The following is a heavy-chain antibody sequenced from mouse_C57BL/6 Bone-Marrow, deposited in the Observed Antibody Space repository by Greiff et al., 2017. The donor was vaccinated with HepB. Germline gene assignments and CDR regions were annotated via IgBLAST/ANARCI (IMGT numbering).Heavy chain of an antibody. V-gene: IGHV1-52*01. CDR1: GYTFTSYW. J-gene: IGHJ4*01. CDR2: IDPSDSET. D-gene: IGHD1-1*01. Sequence: VQLQQPGAELVRPGSSVKLSCKASGYTFTSYWMHWVKQRPIQGLEWIGNIDPSDSETHYNQKFKDKATLTVDKSSSTAYMQLSSLTSEDSAVYYCARDYYGSSYDYAMDYWGQGTSGTVSA. CDR3: ARDYYGSSYDYAMDY.